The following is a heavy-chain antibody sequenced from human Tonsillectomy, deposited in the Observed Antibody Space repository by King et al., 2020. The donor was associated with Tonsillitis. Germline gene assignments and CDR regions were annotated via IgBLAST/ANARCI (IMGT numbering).Heavy chain of an antibody. V-gene: IGHV3-33*08. Sequence: VQLVESGGGVVQPGRSLRLSCVASGFTFSSYAMHWVRQAPGKGLEWVAVIWYDGSNEYYADSVKGRFTISRDNSKNMLYLQMNSLRAEDTAVYYCARSLSSWKNYMDVWGKGTTVTVSS. CDR2: IWYDGSNE. J-gene: IGHJ6*03. CDR3: ARSLSSWKNYMDV. CDR1: GFTFSSYA. D-gene: IGHD6-13*01.